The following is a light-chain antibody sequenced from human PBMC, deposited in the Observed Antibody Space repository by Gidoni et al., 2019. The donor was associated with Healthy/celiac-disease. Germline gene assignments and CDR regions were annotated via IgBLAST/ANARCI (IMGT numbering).Light chain of an antibody. J-gene: IGLJ2*01. Sequence: SYELTQPPSVSVSPGQTARITCSGDALPKQYAYWYQQKPGQAPVLVIYKDSERPSRIPERFSGSSSGTTVTLTISGVQAGDEADYYCQSADSSGTYVVFGGGTKLTVL. CDR2: KDS. CDR3: QSADSSGTYVV. CDR1: ALPKQY. V-gene: IGLV3-25*03.